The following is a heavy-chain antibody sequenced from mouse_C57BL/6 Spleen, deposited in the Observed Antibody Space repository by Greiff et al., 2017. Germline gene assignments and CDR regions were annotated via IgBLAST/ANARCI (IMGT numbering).Heavy chain of an antibody. CDR2: INPSTGGT. Sequence: EVQLQQSGPELVKPGASVKISCKASGYSFTGYYMNWVKQSPEKSLEWIGEINPSTGGTTYNQKFKAKATLTVDKSSSTAYMQLKSLTSEDSAVYYCARWGYYSNPYYFDYWGQGTTLTVSS. J-gene: IGHJ2*01. V-gene: IGHV1-42*01. CDR1: GYSFTGYY. D-gene: IGHD2-5*01. CDR3: ARWGYYSNPYYFDY.